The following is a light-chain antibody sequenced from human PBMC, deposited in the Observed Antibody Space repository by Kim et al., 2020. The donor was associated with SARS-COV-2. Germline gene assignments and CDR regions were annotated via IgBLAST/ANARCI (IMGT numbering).Light chain of an antibody. V-gene: IGKV1-5*03. CDR2: KAV. Sequence: DIQLTQSPATLSAYVGDRVTITCRASQTTGNWLAWYQQKPGKAPKLIIYKAVNLETGVPPRFTGAGSGTHFTLTISSLQPDDFATYFCQHYITFSATFGQGTTVDIK. J-gene: IGKJ1*01. CDR1: QTTGNW. CDR3: QHYITFSAT.